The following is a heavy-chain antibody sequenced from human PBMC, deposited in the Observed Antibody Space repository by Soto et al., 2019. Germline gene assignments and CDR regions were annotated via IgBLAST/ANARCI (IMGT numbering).Heavy chain of an antibody. CDR3: ARAYSSSWYMYYGMDV. D-gene: IGHD6-13*01. J-gene: IGHJ6*02. V-gene: IGHV1-69*13. CDR1: GGTFSSYA. Sequence: SVKVSCKASGGTFSSYAISWVRQAPGQGLEWMGGIIPIFGTANYAQKFQGRVTITADESTSAAYMELSSLRSEDTAVYYCARAYSSSWYMYYGMDVWGQGTTVTVSS. CDR2: IIPIFGTA.